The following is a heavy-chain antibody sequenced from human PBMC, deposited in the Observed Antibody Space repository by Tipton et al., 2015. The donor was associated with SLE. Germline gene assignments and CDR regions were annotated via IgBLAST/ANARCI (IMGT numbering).Heavy chain of an antibody. CDR3: ARDEKGVYYDSSGLFDY. CDR1: GFTFSSYS. Sequence: GSLRLSCAASGFTFSSYSMNWVRQAPGKGLEWVSSISSSSSYIYYADSVKGRFTISRDNAKNSLYLQMNSLRAEDTAVYYCARDEKGVYYDSSGLFDYWGQGTLVTVSS. J-gene: IGHJ4*02. CDR2: ISSSSSYI. D-gene: IGHD3-22*01. V-gene: IGHV3-21*03.